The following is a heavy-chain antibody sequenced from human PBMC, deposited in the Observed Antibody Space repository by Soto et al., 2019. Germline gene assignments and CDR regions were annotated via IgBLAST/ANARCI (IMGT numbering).Heavy chain of an antibody. CDR1: GDIFSRST. CDR3: ATSYGSGSAHFDS. CDR2: IIPMLGMS. Sequence: QVQLVQSGTAVTKPGSSVTVSCTASGDIFSRSTLSWVRQAPGQRLEWMGRIIPMLGMSNSALKFQGRLTISADTSTNKVYMHLNSLRSDDTAVYYCATSYGSGSAHFDSWGQGTLVTVSS. D-gene: IGHD3-10*01. J-gene: IGHJ4*02. V-gene: IGHV1-69*02.